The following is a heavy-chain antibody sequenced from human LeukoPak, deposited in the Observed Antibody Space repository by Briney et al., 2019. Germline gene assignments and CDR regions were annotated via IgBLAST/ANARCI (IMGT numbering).Heavy chain of an antibody. CDR1: GGTFSSYA. J-gene: IGHJ4*02. CDR2: IIPILGIA. CDR3: ARGKLQLWLGYFDY. Sequence: GASVKVSCKASGGTFSSYAISWVRQAPGQGLEWMGRIIPILGIANYAQKFQGRVTITADKSTSTAYMELSSLRSEDTAVYYCARGKLQLWLGYFDYWGREPWSPSPQ. V-gene: IGHV1-69*04. D-gene: IGHD5-18*01.